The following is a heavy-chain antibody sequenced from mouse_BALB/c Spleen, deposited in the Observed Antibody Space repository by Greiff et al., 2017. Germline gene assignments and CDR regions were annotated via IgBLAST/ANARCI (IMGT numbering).Heavy chain of an antibody. D-gene: IGHD2-1*01. V-gene: IGHV5-12-1*01. Sequence: EVMLVESGGGLVKPGGSLKLSCAASGFAFSSYDMSWVRQTPEKRLEWVAYISSGGGSTYYPDTVKGRFTISRDNAKNTLYLQMSSLKSEDTAMYYCARNGNYWYFDVWGAGTTVTVSS. CDR2: ISSGGGST. CDR3: ARNGNYWYFDV. CDR1: GFAFSSYD. J-gene: IGHJ1*01.